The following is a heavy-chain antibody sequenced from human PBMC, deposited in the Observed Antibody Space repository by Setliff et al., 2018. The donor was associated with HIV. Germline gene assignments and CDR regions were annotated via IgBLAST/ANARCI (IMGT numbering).Heavy chain of an antibody. CDR2: IYYSGST. Sequence: PSETLSLTCTVSGGSISSSSYYWSWIRQPPGKGLEWIGYIYYSGSTNYNPSLKSRVTISVDTSKNQFSLKLSSVTAADTAVYYCTGDYNSGSNRFDYWGQGTPVTVSS. CDR3: TGDYNSGSNRFDY. D-gene: IGHD3-10*01. J-gene: IGHJ4*02. V-gene: IGHV4-61*05. CDR1: GGSISSSSYY.